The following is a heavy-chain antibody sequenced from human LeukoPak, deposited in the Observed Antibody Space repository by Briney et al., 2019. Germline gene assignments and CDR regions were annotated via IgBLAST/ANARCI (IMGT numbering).Heavy chain of an antibody. Sequence: SQTLSLTCTVSGGSISSGSYYCSWIRQPAGKGLEWIGRIYTSGSTNYNPSLKSRVTISVDPSKNQFSLKLSSVTAADTAVYYCASFDSSGYYLDYWGQGTLVTVSS. CDR1: GGSISSGSYY. CDR2: IYTSGST. V-gene: IGHV4-61*02. D-gene: IGHD3-22*01. CDR3: ASFDSSGYYLDY. J-gene: IGHJ4*02.